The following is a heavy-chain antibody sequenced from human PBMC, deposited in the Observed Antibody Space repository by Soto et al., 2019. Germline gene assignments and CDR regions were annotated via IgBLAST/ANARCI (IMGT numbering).Heavy chain of an antibody. D-gene: IGHD3-3*01. CDR3: ARDAHYDFWSGYYKGQYGMDV. J-gene: IGHJ6*02. V-gene: IGHV1-3*01. CDR2: INAGNGNT. CDR1: GYTFTSYA. Sequence: ASVKVSCKASGYTFTSYAMHWVRQAPGQRLEWMGWINAGNGNTKYSQKFQGRVTITRDTSASTAYMELSGLRSEDTAVYYCARDAHYDFWSGYYKGQYGMDVWGQGTTVTVSS.